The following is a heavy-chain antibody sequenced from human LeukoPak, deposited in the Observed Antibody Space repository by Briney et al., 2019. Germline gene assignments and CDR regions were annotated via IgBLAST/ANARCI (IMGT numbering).Heavy chain of an antibody. CDR1: ALTFSSYA. V-gene: IGHV3-23*01. CDR2: ISGSGGST. Sequence: GGSLRLSCAASALTFSSYAMSWVRQAPGKGLEWVSAISGSGGSTYYADSVKGRFTISRDNSKNTLYLQMNSLRAEDTAVYYCAKDFPGDYALFDYWGQGTLVTVSS. D-gene: IGHD4-17*01. CDR3: AKDFPGDYALFDY. J-gene: IGHJ4*02.